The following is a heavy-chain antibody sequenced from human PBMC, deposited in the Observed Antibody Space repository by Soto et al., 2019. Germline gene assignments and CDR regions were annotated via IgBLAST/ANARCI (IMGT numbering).Heavy chain of an antibody. CDR3: AREPASYYGSGSYLDY. D-gene: IGHD3-10*01. CDR2: ISSSSSYI. V-gene: IGHV3-21*01. CDR1: GFTFSSYS. J-gene: IGHJ4*02. Sequence: ESGGGLVKPGGSLRLSCAASGFTFSSYSMNWVRQAPGKGLEWVSSISSSSSYIYYADSVKGRFTISRDNAKNSLYLQMNSLRAEDTAVYYCAREPASYYGSGSYLDYWGQGTLVTVSS.